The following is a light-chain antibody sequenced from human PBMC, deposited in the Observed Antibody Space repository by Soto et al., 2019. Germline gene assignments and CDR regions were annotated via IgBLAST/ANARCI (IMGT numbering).Light chain of an antibody. Sequence: ELVLTQSPATLSLSHGARATLSCRASQSVSSYLAWYQQKHGQAPRLLIYDASNRATGIPARFSGSLSGTAGTLTISSLEPEDVSVYDCQQRSNWPITFGQGTRLEI. J-gene: IGKJ5*01. CDR1: QSVSSY. V-gene: IGKV3-11*01. CDR2: DAS. CDR3: QQRSNWPIT.